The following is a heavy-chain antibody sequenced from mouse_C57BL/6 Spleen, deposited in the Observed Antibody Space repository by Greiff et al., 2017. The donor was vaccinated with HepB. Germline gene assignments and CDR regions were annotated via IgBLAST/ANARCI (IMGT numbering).Heavy chain of an antibody. J-gene: IGHJ2*01. CDR1: GYTFTSYW. Sequence: VQLQQSGAELAKPGASVKLSCKASGYTFTSYWMHWVKQRPGQGLEWIGYINPSSGYTKYNQKFKDKATLTADKSSRTAYMQLSSLTYEDSAVYYCARSASGDYWGQGTTLTVSS. CDR3: ARSASGDY. V-gene: IGHV1-7*01. D-gene: IGHD3-1*01. CDR2: INPSSGYT.